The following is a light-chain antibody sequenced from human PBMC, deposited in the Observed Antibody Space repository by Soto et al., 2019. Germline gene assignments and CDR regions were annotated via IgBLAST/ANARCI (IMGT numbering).Light chain of an antibody. Sequence: PGERATLSCRASQSLRNTYLSWYQHKPGQAPRLLIYGVFSRATGVPDRFSGGGSGTDFTLTISRVEPEDFAVYYCQQYDDRPRTFGQGTKVAIK. V-gene: IGKV3-20*01. CDR1: QSLRNTY. CDR2: GVF. J-gene: IGKJ1*01. CDR3: QQYDDRPRT.